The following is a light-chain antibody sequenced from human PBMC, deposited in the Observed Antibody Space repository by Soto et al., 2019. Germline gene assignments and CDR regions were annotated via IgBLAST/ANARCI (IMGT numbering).Light chain of an antibody. CDR2: GAS. CDR3: QQYGRSPPLI. Sequence: EIVLTQSPGTLSLSPGDRATLSCRASQSVSSNYLAWYQQQPGEAPRLLIYGASTRATGIPDRISGSGSGTDFTLTISRLEPEDFAVYYCQQYGRSPPLIFGGGTKVEIK. V-gene: IGKV3-20*01. CDR1: QSVSSNY. J-gene: IGKJ4*01.